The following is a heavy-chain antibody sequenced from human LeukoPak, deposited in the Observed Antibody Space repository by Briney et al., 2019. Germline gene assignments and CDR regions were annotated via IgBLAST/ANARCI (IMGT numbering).Heavy chain of an antibody. Sequence: PGRSLRLSCAASGFTFSSSGMHWVRQAPGKGLEWVAVIWYDGSNKYYADSVKGRFTLSRDNSKDTLFLQMNSLRAEDTAVYYCARGDEYGSSSMYYYHGMDVWGQGTTVTVSS. J-gene: IGHJ6*02. CDR1: GFTFSSSG. V-gene: IGHV3-30*19. D-gene: IGHD6-6*01. CDR3: ARGDEYGSSSMYYYHGMDV. CDR2: IWYDGSNK.